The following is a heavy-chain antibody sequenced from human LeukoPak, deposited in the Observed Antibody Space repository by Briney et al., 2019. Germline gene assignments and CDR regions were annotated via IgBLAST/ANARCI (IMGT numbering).Heavy chain of an antibody. Sequence: GGSLRLSCAPYGFTYSEYWMSWVRQAPGKGLEWVANINKDGREKFYADSVKGLFTISRDNAKNSLYLQMNSLRAEDTAVYYCARWPGTFDYWGQGTLVTVSS. V-gene: IGHV3-7*01. CDR3: ARWPGTFDY. J-gene: IGHJ4*02. CDR1: GFTYSEYW. CDR2: INKDGREK. D-gene: IGHD1-1*01.